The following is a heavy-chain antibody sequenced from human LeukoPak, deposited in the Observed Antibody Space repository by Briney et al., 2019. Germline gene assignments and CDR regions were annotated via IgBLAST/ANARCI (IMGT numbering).Heavy chain of an antibody. V-gene: IGHV3-74*01. Sequence: PGGSLRLSCTASGFTFGDYAMSWFRQAPGKGLVWVSRISHDGFISYADSVKGRFTISRDNAKNTLILQMNSLRAEDTAVYYCARDWVYKIDYWGRGTLVTVSS. CDR3: ARDWVYKIDY. J-gene: IGHJ4*02. CDR2: ISHDGFI. D-gene: IGHD5-24*01. CDR1: GFTFGDYA.